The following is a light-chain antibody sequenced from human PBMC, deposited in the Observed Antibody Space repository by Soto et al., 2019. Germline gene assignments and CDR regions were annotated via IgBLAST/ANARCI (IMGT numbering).Light chain of an antibody. CDR3: HQYGSSPHT. Sequence: ELVFAPSTGSPSLDSGERSSPSSGASQRVGSNYLAWFQQKPGQTPRLLISGASTRATGIPDRFSGSGSGTDFTLTINRLEPEDFAVYYCHQYGSSPHTFGQGTRLEI. CDR2: GAS. V-gene: IGKV3-20*01. CDR1: QRVGSNY. J-gene: IGKJ5*01.